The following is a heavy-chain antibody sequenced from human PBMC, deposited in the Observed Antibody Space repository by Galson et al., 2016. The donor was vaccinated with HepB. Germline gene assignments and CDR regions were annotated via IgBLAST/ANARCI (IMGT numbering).Heavy chain of an antibody. CDR3: ARASVIPGARMVFDS. CDR1: GASINSSNW. Sequence: SETLSLTCDVSGASINSSNWWTWVRQAPGKGLEWIGEIYHTATTKHNPSLLSRFPMSIDTSRNHFSLNLTSVTAADTAVYYCARASVIPGARMVFDSWGQGILVTVSS. V-gene: IGHV4-4*02. CDR2: IYHTATT. J-gene: IGHJ5*01. D-gene: IGHD2-8*01.